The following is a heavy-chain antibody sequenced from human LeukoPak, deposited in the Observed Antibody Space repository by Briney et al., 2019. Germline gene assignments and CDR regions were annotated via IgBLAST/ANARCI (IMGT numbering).Heavy chain of an antibody. V-gene: IGHV2-5*01. Sequence: SGPTLVKPTQTLTLTCTFSGFSLSTSGVGVGWIRQPPGKALEWLALIYWNDDKRYSPSLKSWLTITKDTSKNQVVLTMTNMDPVDTATYYCAHRILSAYYDFWSGYSHDAFDIWGQGTMVTVSS. D-gene: IGHD3-3*01. CDR2: IYWNDDK. J-gene: IGHJ3*02. CDR3: AHRILSAYYDFWSGYSHDAFDI. CDR1: GFSLSTSGVG.